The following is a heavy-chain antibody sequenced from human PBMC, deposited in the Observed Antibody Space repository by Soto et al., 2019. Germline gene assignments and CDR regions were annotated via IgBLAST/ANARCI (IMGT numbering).Heavy chain of an antibody. CDR3: ARAPKLIAAAGAY. D-gene: IGHD6-13*01. V-gene: IGHV3-21*01. J-gene: IGHJ4*02. CDR1: GFTFSSYS. Sequence: GGSLRLSCAASGFTFSSYSMNWVRQAPGKGLEWVSSISSSSSYIYYADSVKGQFTISRDNAKNSLYLQMNSLRAEDTAVYYCARAPKLIAAAGAYWGQGTLVTVAS. CDR2: ISSSSSYI.